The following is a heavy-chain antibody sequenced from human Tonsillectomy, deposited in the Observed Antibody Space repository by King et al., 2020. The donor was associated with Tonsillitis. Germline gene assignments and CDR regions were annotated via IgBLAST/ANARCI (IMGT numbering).Heavy chain of an antibody. D-gene: IGHD6-13*01. CDR3: AKEDHSSSWYVDY. CDR2: IRYDGSNK. V-gene: IGHV3-30*02. CDR1: GFTFSNYG. Sequence: VQLVESGGGVVQPGGSLRLSCAASGFTFSNYGMHWVRQAPGKGLEWVAFIRYDGSNKFYADSVKGRFTISRDNSKNTLYLQMNSLRVEDTAVYYCAKEDHSSSWYVDYWGQGTLVTVSS. J-gene: IGHJ4*02.